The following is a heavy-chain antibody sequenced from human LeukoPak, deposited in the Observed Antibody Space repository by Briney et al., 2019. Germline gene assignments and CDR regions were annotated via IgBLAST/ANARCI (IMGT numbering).Heavy chain of an antibody. V-gene: IGHV3-48*04. CDR2: XXXIGSAT. CDR1: XFTXXXXT. CDR3: ARWVGSRGIYSYYYMDV. Sequence: AAXXFTXXXXTMNXXRXAPXXXXXXXSXXXXIGSATYYADSVKGRFTISRDNAKNSLYLQMNSLRAEDTAVYYCARWVGSRGIYSYYYMDVWGKGTTVTVSS. J-gene: IGHJ6*03. D-gene: IGHD3-16*01.